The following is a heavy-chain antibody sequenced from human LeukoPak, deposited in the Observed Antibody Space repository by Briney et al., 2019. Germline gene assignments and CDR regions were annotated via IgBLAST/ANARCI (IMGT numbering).Heavy chain of an antibody. CDR2: ISSSSYI. CDR1: GFTFSSYS. V-gene: IGHV3-21*01. D-gene: IGHD2-2*01. CDR3: ARVLRDCSSTSCYGDNWFDP. J-gene: IGHJ5*02. Sequence: GGSLRLSCATSGFTFSSYSMNWVRQAPGKGLEWVSSISSSSYIYYADSVKGRFTIPRDNAKNSLYLQMNSLRAEDTAVYYCARVLRDCSSTSCYGDNWFDPWGQGTLVTVSS.